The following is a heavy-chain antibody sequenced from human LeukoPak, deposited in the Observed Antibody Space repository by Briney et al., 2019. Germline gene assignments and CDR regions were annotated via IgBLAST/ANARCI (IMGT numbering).Heavy chain of an antibody. Sequence: GRSLRLSCAASGFTFSSYAMHWVRQAPGKGLEWVAVIWYDGSDKYYADSVRGRFTISRDNSKNTVYLQMNSLRADDTAVYYCARGTVTGYYSPLGYWGQGTLVTVSS. D-gene: IGHD3-9*01. V-gene: IGHV3-33*01. CDR3: ARGTVTGYYSPLGY. CDR2: IWYDGSDK. J-gene: IGHJ4*02. CDR1: GFTFSSYA.